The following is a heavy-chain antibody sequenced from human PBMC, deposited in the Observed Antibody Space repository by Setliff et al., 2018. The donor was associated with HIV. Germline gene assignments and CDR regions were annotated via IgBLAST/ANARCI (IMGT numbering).Heavy chain of an antibody. J-gene: IGHJ4*02. CDR1: GFTFRNYG. CDR2: IRYDGSDK. V-gene: IGHV3-30*02. CDR3: AKDRLLDGSSWYYLDY. D-gene: IGHD6-13*01. Sequence: GSLRLSCAASGFTFRNYGIHWVRQAPGKGLEWVAFIRYDGSDKYYVDSVKGRFTVSRDNSKNTLYLQMNSLRPEDTALYYCAKDRLLDGSSWYYLDYWGQGTLVTVSS.